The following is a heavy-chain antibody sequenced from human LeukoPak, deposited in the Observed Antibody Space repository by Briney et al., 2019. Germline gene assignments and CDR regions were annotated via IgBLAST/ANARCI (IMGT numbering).Heavy chain of an antibody. V-gene: IGHV3-21*04. D-gene: IGHD6-19*01. CDR1: GFTFSSYS. CDR3: AKAGRSGWYPGWPFDI. CDR2: ISSSSSYI. J-gene: IGHJ3*02. Sequence: NPGGSLRLSCAASGFTFSSYSMNWVRQAPGKGLEWVSSISSSSSYIYYADSVKGRFTISRDNSKNTLYLQMNSLRAEDTAVYYCAKAGRSGWYPGWPFDIWGQGTMVTVSS.